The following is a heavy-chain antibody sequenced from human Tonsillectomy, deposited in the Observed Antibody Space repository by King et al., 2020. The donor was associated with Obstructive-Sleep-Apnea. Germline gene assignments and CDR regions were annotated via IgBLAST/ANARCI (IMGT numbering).Heavy chain of an antibody. CDR3: ARDIQGVLYDSSGYYPLFDY. Sequence: VQLVESGGGLVKPGGSLRLSCAASGFTFIDYYMSWIRQAPGKGLEWVSYISSSSSYTNYADSVRGRFTFSRDNAKNSLYLQMNSLRAEETAVYYCARDIQGVLYDSSGYYPLFDYWGQGTLVTVSS. J-gene: IGHJ4*02. V-gene: IGHV3-11*06. CDR2: ISSSSSYT. CDR1: GFTFIDYY. D-gene: IGHD3-22*01.